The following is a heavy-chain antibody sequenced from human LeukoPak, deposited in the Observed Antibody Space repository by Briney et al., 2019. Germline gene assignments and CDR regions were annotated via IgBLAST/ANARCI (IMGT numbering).Heavy chain of an antibody. Sequence: PSETLSLTCTVSGGSISSYYWSWIRQPPGKGLEWIGSIYYSGSTYYNPSLKSRVTISVDTSKNQFSLKLSSVTAADTAVYYCAREPVDTAMAYFDYWGQGTLVTVSS. CDR3: AREPVDTAMAYFDY. V-gene: IGHV4-59*12. J-gene: IGHJ4*02. D-gene: IGHD5-18*01. CDR2: IYYSGST. CDR1: GGSISSYY.